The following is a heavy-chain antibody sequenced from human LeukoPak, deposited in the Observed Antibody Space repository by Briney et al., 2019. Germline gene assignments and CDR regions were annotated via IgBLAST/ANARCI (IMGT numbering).Heavy chain of an antibody. CDR3: ARDPRYSCGPFDAFDI. Sequence: GGSLRLSCAASGFTVSSNYMSWVRQAPGKGLEWVSVIYSGGSTYYADSVKGRFTISRDNSKNTLYLQMNSLRAEDTAVYYCARDPRYSCGPFDAFDIWGQGTMVTVSS. D-gene: IGHD5-18*01. V-gene: IGHV3-53*01. CDR2: IYSGGST. J-gene: IGHJ3*02. CDR1: GFTVSSNY.